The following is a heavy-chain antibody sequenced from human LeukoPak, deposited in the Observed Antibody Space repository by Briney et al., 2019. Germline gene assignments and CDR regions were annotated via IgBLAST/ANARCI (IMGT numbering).Heavy chain of an antibody. J-gene: IGHJ4*02. V-gene: IGHV5-51*01. CDR1: EYSFTSYW. Sequence: GESLKISCKGSEYSFTSYWIGWVRQMPGKGLEWMGVIYPGDSETRYSPSFQGQVTIPADKSITTAYLQWSKLKASDTAMYFCARRTAGGVFDYWGQGTLVTVSS. CDR2: IYPGDSET. CDR3: ARRTAGGVFDY. D-gene: IGHD2-8*01.